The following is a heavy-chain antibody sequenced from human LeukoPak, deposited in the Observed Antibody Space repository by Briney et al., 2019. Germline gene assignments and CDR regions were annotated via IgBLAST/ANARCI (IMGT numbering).Heavy chain of an antibody. J-gene: IGHJ4*02. V-gene: IGHV3-74*01. Sequence: GGSLRLSCGASGFNFSNYYMLWVRHAPGVGLVSVSRFSSDGATTISADSVKGRFTTSRDNAKNTLYLQMNSLRAEDTAVYYCARDDSNGIDYWGQGTLVTASS. D-gene: IGHD3-22*01. CDR2: FSSDGATT. CDR3: ARDDSNGIDY. CDR1: GFNFSNYY.